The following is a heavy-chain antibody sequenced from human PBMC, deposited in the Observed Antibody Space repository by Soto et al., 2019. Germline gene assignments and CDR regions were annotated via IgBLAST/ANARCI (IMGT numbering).Heavy chain of an antibody. D-gene: IGHD6-13*01. CDR3: ARQGIAAASLFDY. V-gene: IGHV1-69*02. CDR1: GGTFSSYT. J-gene: IGHJ4*02. CDR2: IIPILGIA. Sequence: ASVKVSCKASGGTFSSYTISWVRQAPGQGLEWMGRIIPILGIANYAQKFQGRVTITADKSTSTAYMELSSLRSEDTAVYYCARQGIAAASLFDYWGQGTLVTVSS.